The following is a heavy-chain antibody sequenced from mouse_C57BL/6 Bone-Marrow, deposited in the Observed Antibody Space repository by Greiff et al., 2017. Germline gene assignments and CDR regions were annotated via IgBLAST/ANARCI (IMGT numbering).Heavy chain of an antibody. CDR3: SYYYGGSGRWYFDV. D-gene: IGHD1-1*02. CDR1: GFNIKDDY. J-gene: IGHJ1*03. CDR2: IDPENGDT. Sequence: EVKLMESGAELVRPGASVKLSCTASGFNIKDDYMHWVKQRPEQGLEWIGWIDPENGDTEYASKFQGKATITADTSSNTAYVQLSRLTCEDTAVYYCSYYYGGSGRWYFDVWGTGTTVAVSS. V-gene: IGHV14-4*01.